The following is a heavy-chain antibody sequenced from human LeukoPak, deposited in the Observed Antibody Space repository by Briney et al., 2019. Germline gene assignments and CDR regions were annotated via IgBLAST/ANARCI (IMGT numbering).Heavy chain of an antibody. CDR3: AGDYIWGRLF. J-gene: IGHJ4*01. CDR1: GFSLSDYW. D-gene: IGHD3-16*01. CDR2: ITSDGSTT. V-gene: IGHV3-74*01. Sequence: GGSLRLSCVGSGFSLSDYWMHWVRQAPGKGLMCVSRITSDGSTTWYADSVKGGFTVSRDNAKNTLFLEMNSLRDEDTAVYYCAGDYIWGRLFWGQGTLVTVSS.